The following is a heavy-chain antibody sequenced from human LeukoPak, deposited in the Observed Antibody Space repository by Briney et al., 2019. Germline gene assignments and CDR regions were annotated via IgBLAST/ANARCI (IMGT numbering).Heavy chain of an antibody. J-gene: IGHJ4*02. D-gene: IGHD6-13*01. CDR1: GFTVSSNY. CDR3: ATGIAAAGIPNYFDY. CDR2: IYSGGST. Sequence: GGSLRLSCAASGFTVSSNYMSWVRQAPGKGLEWVSVIYSGGSTYYADSVKGRFTISRDNSKNTLYLQMNSLRAEDTAVYYCATGIAAAGIPNYFDYWGQGTLVTVSS. V-gene: IGHV3-66*01.